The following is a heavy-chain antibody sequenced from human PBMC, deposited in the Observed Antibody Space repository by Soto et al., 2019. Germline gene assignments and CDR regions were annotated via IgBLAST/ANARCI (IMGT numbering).Heavy chain of an antibody. CDR2: IYYSGST. J-gene: IGHJ3*02. V-gene: IGHV4-39*01. CDR3: ARLTTYYYDRGAFDI. D-gene: IGHD3-22*01. Sequence: PSETLSLTCTVSGGSISSSSYYWGWIRQPPGKGLEWIGSIYYSGSTYYNPSLKSRVTISVDTSKNQFSLKLSSVTAADTAVYYCARLTTYYYDRGAFDIRGQGTTVTVSS. CDR1: GGSISSSSYY.